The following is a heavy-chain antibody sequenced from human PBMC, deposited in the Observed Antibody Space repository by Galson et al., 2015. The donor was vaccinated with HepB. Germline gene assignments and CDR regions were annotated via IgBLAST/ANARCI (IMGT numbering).Heavy chain of an antibody. CDR1: GFTFSSYW. Sequence: SLRLSCAASGFTFSSYWMSWVRQAPGKGLEWVANIKQDGSEKYYVDSVKGRFTISRDNAKNSLYLQMNSLRAEDTAVYYCARVTIFGVVSMDVWGQGTTVTVSS. J-gene: IGHJ6*02. D-gene: IGHD3-3*01. CDR3: ARVTIFGVVSMDV. V-gene: IGHV3-7*01. CDR2: IKQDGSEK.